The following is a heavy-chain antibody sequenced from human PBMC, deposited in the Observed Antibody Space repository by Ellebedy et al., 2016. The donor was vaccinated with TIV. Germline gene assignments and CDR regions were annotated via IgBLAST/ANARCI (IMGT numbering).Heavy chain of an antibody. CDR1: GFTFSSHS. CDR2: ISGSSRYR. V-gene: IGHV3-21*06. D-gene: IGHD6-6*01. J-gene: IGHJ6*02. Sequence: GESLKISCAASGFTFSSHSMNWVRQAPGKGLEWVSSISGSSRYRHYADSVKGRFTISRDNAKSSLYLQMNSLRAEDTAVYYCARERDSSSDYYYSYGLDVWGQGTTVTVSS. CDR3: ARERDSSSDYYYSYGLDV.